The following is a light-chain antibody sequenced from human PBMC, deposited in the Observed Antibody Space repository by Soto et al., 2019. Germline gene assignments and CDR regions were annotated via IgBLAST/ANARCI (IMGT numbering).Light chain of an antibody. CDR3: QQIHSIPIT. CDR2: GAS. Sequence: DIQMTQSPFSLSASVGDRVTITCRTSQSISSDLNWYQQKTGRAPKLLIYGASTLQSGVPSRFSGSGSGTHFTLTISSVQPEDFATYYCQQIHSIPITFGQGTRLEIK. J-gene: IGKJ5*01. V-gene: IGKV1-39*01. CDR1: QSISSD.